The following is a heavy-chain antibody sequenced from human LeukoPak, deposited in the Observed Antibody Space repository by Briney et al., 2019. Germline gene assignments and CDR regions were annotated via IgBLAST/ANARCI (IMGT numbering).Heavy chain of an antibody. Sequence: ASVKVSCKTSGYTFTTYDINLVRQATGQGLEWMGWMNPNSGYTGYAQKFQGRVTITRDTSISTAYMELSSLRSEDTAVYYCARVAGSIDYWGQGTLTTVPS. V-gene: IGHV1-8*03. CDR2: MNPNSGYT. CDR3: ARVAGSIDY. CDR1: GYTFTTYD. J-gene: IGHJ4*02. D-gene: IGHD6-19*01.